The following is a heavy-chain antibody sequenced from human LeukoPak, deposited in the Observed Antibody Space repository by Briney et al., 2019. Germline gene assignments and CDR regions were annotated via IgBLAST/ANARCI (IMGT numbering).Heavy chain of an antibody. Sequence: GGSLRLSCAASGFTFTTYSMNWVRQAPGKGPEWVSSISSTSSYVYYADSVRGRFTISRDNAKNSLYLQMKSLTAEDTAVYFCSKTHGDYVYYFFYAMDVWGQGTTVTVSS. V-gene: IGHV3-21*04. J-gene: IGHJ6*02. CDR1: GFTFTTYS. D-gene: IGHD4-17*01. CDR3: SKTHGDYVYYFFYAMDV. CDR2: ISSTSSYV.